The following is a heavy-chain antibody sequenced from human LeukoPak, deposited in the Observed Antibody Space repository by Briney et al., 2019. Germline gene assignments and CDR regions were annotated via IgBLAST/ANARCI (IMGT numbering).Heavy chain of an antibody. CDR3: ASTNDYGDYRGWFDP. CDR2: IYTSGST. D-gene: IGHD4-17*01. J-gene: IGHJ5*02. Sequence: SEPLSLTCTVSGGSISSGSYYWSWIRQPAGKGLEWIGRIYTSGSTNYNPSLKSRVTISVDTSKNQFSLKLSSVTAADTAVYYCASTNDYGDYRGWFDPWGQGTLVTVSS. CDR1: GGSISSGSYY. V-gene: IGHV4-61*02.